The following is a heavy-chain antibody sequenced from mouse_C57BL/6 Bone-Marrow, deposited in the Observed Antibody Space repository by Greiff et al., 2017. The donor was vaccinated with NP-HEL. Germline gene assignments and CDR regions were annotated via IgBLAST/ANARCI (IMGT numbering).Heavy chain of an antibody. CDR2: IYPGDGDT. J-gene: IGHJ3*01. D-gene: IGHD1-1*01. CDR1: GYAFSSYW. V-gene: IGHV1-80*01. Sequence: QVHVKQSGAELVKPGASVKISCKASGYAFSSYWMNWVKQRPGKGLEWIGQIYPGDGDTNYNGKFKGKATLTADKSSSTAYMQLSSLTSEDSAVYFCARSPGYYYGSSYAWFAYWGQGTLVTVSA. CDR3: ARSPGYYYGSSYAWFAY.